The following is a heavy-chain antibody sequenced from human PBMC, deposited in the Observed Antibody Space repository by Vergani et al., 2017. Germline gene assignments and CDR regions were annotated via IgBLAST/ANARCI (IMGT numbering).Heavy chain of an antibody. CDR1: GGSFSGYY. Sequence: QVQLQQWGAGLLKPSETLSLTCAVYGGSFSGYYWSWIRQPPGKGLEWIGEINHSGSTNYNPSLKSRVTISVDTSKNQFSLKLSSVTAADTAVYYCARAPIVNYGDYVRVNPDWYFDLRGRGTLVTVSS. CDR3: ARAPIVNYGDYVRVNPDWYFDL. V-gene: IGHV4-34*01. CDR2: INHSGST. D-gene: IGHD4-17*01. J-gene: IGHJ2*01.